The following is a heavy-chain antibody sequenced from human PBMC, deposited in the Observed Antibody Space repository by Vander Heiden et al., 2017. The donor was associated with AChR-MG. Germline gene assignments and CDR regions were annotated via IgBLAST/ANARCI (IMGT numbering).Heavy chain of an antibody. J-gene: IGHJ5*02. V-gene: IGHV4-39*01. CDR1: GGSISSSSSC. D-gene: IGHD6-6*01. CDR3: ARGKLRFEYSSSSGWFDP. CDR2: IYYSGST. Sequence: QLQLQESGPGLVKPSETLSLTCTVSGGSISSSSSCWGWIRQPPGKGLEWIGSIYYSGSTYYNPSLKSRVTISVDTSKNQFSLKLSSVTAADTAVYYCARGKLRFEYSSSSGWFDPWGQGTLVTVSS.